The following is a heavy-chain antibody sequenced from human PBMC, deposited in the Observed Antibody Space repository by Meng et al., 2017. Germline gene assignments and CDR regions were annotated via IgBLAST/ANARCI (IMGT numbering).Heavy chain of an antibody. Sequence: QVGESGGGLVQPGVSLRLSCAASGFTFSSYAMHWVRQAPGKGLEWVAVISYDGSNKYYADSVKGRFTISRDNSKNTLYLQMNSLRAEDTAVYYCARDIARSGKYYFDYWGQGTLVTVSS. CDR2: ISYDGSNK. D-gene: IGHD6-25*01. CDR1: GFTFSSYA. CDR3: ARDIARSGKYYFDY. J-gene: IGHJ4*02. V-gene: IGHV3-30*01.